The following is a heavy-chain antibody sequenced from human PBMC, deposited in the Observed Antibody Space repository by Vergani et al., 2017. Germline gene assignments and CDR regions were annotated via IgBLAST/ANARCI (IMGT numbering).Heavy chain of an antibody. CDR3: ARTGWELSHFDY. V-gene: IGHV3-33*01. Sequence: QVQLVESGGGVVQPGRSLRLSCAASGFTFSSYGMHWVRQAPGKGLEWVAVIWYDGSKKYYADSVKGRFTISRDNSKNKLYLQMNSLRAEDTAVYYCARTGWELSHFDYWGQGTLVTVSS. CDR1: GFTFSSYG. D-gene: IGHD1-26*01. CDR2: IWYDGSKK. J-gene: IGHJ4*02.